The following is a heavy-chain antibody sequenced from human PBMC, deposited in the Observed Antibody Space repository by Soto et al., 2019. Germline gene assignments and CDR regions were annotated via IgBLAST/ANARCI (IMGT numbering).Heavy chain of an antibody. CDR1: GGSFSGYY. D-gene: IGHD7-27*01. J-gene: IGHJ4*02. Sequence: QVQLQQWGAGLLKPSETLSLTCAVYGGSFSGYYWSWIRQPPGKGLEWIGETNHSGSTNYNPSLXRXVXIXXDTSKDQFSLKLSSVTAADTAVYYCARGWGRISDYWGQGALVAVSS. V-gene: IGHV4-34*01. CDR3: ARGWGRISDY. CDR2: TNHSGST.